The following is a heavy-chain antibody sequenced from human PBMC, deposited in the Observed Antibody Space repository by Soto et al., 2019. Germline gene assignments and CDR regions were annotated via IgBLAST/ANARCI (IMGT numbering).Heavy chain of an antibody. CDR1: GFTFSSYA. Sequence: QPGGSLRLSCSASGFTFSSYAMHWVRQAPGRGLEYVSSITTDGGGTSYADSVKGRFTISTDNAKNTVYLQMNGLRAEDTAVYYCATVFDLWGQGTLVTVSS. CDR2: ITTDGGGT. J-gene: IGHJ5*02. CDR3: ATVFDL. V-gene: IGHV3-64*04. D-gene: IGHD4-17*01.